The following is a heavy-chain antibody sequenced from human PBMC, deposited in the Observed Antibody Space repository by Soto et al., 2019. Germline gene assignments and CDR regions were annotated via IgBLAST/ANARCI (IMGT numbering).Heavy chain of an antibody. J-gene: IGHJ6*02. CDR1: GFTFSSYG. CDR3: AKDQGGYSGGMDV. V-gene: IGHV3-30*18. CDR2: ISYDGSNK. D-gene: IGHD5-12*01. Sequence: GGSLRLSCAASGFTFSSYGMHWVRQAPGKGLEWVAVISYDGSNKYYADSVKGRFTISRDNSKNTLYLQMNSLRAEDTAVYYCAKDQGGYSGGMDVWGQGTTVTVSS.